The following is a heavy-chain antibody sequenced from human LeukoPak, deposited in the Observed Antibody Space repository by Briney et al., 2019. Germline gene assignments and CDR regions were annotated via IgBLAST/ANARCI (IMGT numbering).Heavy chain of an antibody. J-gene: IGHJ4*02. V-gene: IGHV3-53*01. D-gene: IGHD2-21*01. CDR1: GFTVSSNF. Sequence: GGSLSLSCAASGFTVSSNFLSWVRQPPGKGLEWVSDIYSGGSTYYADSVKGRFTISRDNSKNTLYLQMNSLRAEDTAVYYCTRGGGDSFPHYLGQGTLVTVSS. CDR3: TRGGGDSFPHY. CDR2: IYSGGST.